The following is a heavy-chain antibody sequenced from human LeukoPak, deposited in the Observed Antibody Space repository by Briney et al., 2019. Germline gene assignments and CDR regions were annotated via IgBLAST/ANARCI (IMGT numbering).Heavy chain of an antibody. Sequence: ASVKVSCKVSGYTLTELSMHWARQAPGKGLEWMGGFDPEDGETIYAQKFQGRVTMTEDTSTDTAYMELSSLRSEDTAVYYCATLRSYWYSSSWYVAFDIWGQGTMVTVSS. CDR2: FDPEDGET. V-gene: IGHV1-24*01. D-gene: IGHD6-13*01. J-gene: IGHJ3*02. CDR3: ATLRSYWYSSSWYVAFDI. CDR1: GYTLTELS.